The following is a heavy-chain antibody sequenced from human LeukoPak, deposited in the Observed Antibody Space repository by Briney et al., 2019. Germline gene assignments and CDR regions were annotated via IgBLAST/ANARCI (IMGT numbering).Heavy chain of an antibody. CDR1: GFTFRTYG. CDR3: AKDISYEYNSGSNPDH. Sequence: GGSLRLSCAASGFTFRTYGMHWVRQAPGKGLEWVAFIRHDGSKQFYTDSVKARFTISRDNSKNTMYLQMSGLRAEDTALYYCAKDISYEYNSGSNPDHWGQGTQVTVSS. J-gene: IGHJ4*02. CDR2: IRHDGSKQ. D-gene: IGHD3-10*01. V-gene: IGHV3-30*02.